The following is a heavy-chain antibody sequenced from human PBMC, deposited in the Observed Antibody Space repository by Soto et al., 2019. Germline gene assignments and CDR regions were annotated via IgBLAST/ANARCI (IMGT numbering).Heavy chain of an antibody. CDR3: ARRTPVSTGAFDI. J-gene: IGHJ3*02. V-gene: IGHV5-51*01. CDR2: IYPDDSQT. Sequence: RGESLKISCKGSGYNFAAYWIGWVRQVPGKGLEWMGIIYPDDSQTTYSPSFQGQVAISADKSISTAYLQWSSLKASDTAMYYCARRTPVSTGAFDIWGQGTMVTVSS. CDR1: GYNFAAYW. D-gene: IGHD4-17*01.